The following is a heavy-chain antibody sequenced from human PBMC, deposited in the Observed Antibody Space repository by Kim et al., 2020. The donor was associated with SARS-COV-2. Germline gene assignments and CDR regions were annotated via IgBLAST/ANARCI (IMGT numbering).Heavy chain of an antibody. CDR2: IYYSGST. CDR1: GGCVSSGSYY. J-gene: IGHJ6*02. CDR3: ARDSGYDGYYYYGMDL. Sequence: SETLSLTCTVSGGCVSSGSYYWSWIRQPPGKGLEWIGYIYYSGSTNYKPSLKSRVNISVDTSKNQFSLKLSSVTAADTAVYACARDSGYDGYYYYGMDLCGQGTTVTVSS. V-gene: IGHV4-61*01. D-gene: IGHD5-12*01.